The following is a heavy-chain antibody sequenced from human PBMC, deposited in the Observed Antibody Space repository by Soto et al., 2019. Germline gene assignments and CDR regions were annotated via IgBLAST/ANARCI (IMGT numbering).Heavy chain of an antibody. CDR2: ISGSGGST. J-gene: IGHJ4*02. CDR3: AYCRRDDPLTGFSRTYFDY. Sequence: EVQLLESGGGLVQPGSSLSLSCAASGFTFSNYAMSWVRHTPGGGLEWVSSISGSGGSTFYADSVKGRFTISRDNPKNKLYLQLNSLRADHTAVDYGAYCRRDDPLTGFSRTYFDYWGRGTLVTVPS. D-gene: IGHD3-9*01. CDR1: GFTFSNYA. V-gene: IGHV3-23*01.